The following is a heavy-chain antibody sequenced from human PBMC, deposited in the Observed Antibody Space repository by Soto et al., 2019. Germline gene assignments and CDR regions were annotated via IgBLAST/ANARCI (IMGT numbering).Heavy chain of an antibody. Sequence: QVQLQESGPGLVKPSQTLSLTCTVSGGSISGGDYYWSWIRQSPGKGLEWIGYISYSGSTYYNPSLRSRLTISLDTSKNQFSLSLSSVTAADTAVYYCAGGHTHGRIQLWLRSARLHYWGLGTLVTVSS. V-gene: IGHV4-30-4*01. CDR2: ISYSGST. CDR3: AGGHTHGRIQLWLRSARLHY. CDR1: GGSISGGDYY. J-gene: IGHJ4*02. D-gene: IGHD5-18*01.